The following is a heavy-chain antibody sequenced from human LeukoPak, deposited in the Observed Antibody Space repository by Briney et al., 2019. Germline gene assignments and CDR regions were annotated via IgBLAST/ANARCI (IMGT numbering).Heavy chain of an antibody. J-gene: IGHJ4*02. CDR1: GGSISSYY. CDR3: ARGRSMRVRGVRMDY. V-gene: IGHV4-59*01. D-gene: IGHD3-10*01. CDR2: IYYSGST. Sequence: PSETLSLTCTVSGGSISSYYWSWIRQPPGKGLEWIGYIYYSGSTNYNPSLKSRVTISIDTSKNQFSLNLSSVAAADTAVYYCARGRSMRVRGVRMDYWGQGTLVTVSS.